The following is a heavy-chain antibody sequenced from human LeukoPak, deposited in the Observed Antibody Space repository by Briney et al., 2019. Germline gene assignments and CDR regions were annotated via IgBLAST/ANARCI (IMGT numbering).Heavy chain of an antibody. J-gene: IGHJ1*01. V-gene: IGHV4-39*01. D-gene: IGHD3-22*01. CDR3: ARHKYYYDSSGYYHTEDFQH. Sequence: SETLSLTCTVSGGSISSSSYYWGWIRQPPGKGLEWIGSIYYSGSTYYSPSLKSRVTISVDTSKNQFSLKLSSVTAADTAVYYCARHKYYYDSSGYYHTEDFQHWGQGTLVTVSS. CDR2: IYYSGST. CDR1: GGSISSSSYY.